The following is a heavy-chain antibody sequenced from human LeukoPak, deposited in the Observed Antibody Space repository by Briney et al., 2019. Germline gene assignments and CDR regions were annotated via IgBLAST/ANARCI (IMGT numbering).Heavy chain of an antibody. D-gene: IGHD6-13*01. CDR1: GFTVTSNF. V-gene: IGHV3-66*02. CDR2: IYDRGDT. CDR3: AGRRANTCSFCFVS. J-gene: IGHJ5*02. Sequence: GGSLRLSCAVSGFTVTSNFMSWVRQAPGKGLEWVSVIYDRGDTYYADSVKGRFTVSRDTSKNTLYLQLNNLGAEDTAVYYCAGRRANTCSFCFVSWGQGTLVTVYS.